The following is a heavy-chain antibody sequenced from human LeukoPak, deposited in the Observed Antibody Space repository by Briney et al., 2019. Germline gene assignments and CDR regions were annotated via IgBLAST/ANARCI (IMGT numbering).Heavy chain of an antibody. J-gene: IGHJ4*02. V-gene: IGHV4-34*01. D-gene: IGHD3-9*01. Sequence: PSETLSLTCAVYGGSFSGYYWSWIRQPPGKGLEWIGEINHSGSTNYNPSLKSRVTISVDTSKNQFSLKLSSVTAADTAVYYCARGQFPRYFDWIMGRGGYYFDYWSQGTLVTVSS. CDR2: INHSGST. CDR1: GGSFSGYY. CDR3: ARGQFPRYFDWIMGRGGYYFDY.